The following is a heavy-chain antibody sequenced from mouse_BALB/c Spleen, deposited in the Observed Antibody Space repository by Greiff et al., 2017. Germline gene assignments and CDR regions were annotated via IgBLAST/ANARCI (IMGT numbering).Heavy chain of an antibody. Sequence: QVQLQQSGAELARPGASVKLSCKASGYTFTSYWMQWVKQRPGQGLEWIGAIYPGDGDTRYTQKFKGKATLTADKSSSTAYMQLSSLASEDSAVYYCARSLYYDYAMDYWGQGTSVTVSS. D-gene: IGHD1-1*01. CDR2: IYPGDGDT. CDR3: ARSLYYDYAMDY. CDR1: GYTFTSYW. J-gene: IGHJ4*01. V-gene: IGHV1-87*01.